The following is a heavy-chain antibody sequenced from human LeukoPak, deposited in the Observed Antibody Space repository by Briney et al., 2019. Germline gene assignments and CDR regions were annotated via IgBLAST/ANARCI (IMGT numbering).Heavy chain of an antibody. D-gene: IGHD3-16*01. Sequence: PGGSLRLSCAASGFTFSSYAMSWVRQAPGKGLEWVSAISGSGGSTYYADSVKGRFTISRDNSKNTLYLQMNSLRAEDTAAYYCAKDRSMGDAFDIWGQGTMVTVSS. CDR1: GFTFSSYA. V-gene: IGHV3-23*01. J-gene: IGHJ3*02. CDR3: AKDRSMGDAFDI. CDR2: ISGSGGST.